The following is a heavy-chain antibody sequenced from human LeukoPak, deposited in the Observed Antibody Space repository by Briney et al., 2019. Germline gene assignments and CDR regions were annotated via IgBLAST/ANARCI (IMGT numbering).Heavy chain of an antibody. Sequence: SETLSLTCTVSGGSISSYYWSWVRQPPGKGLEWIGYISYSGSTNYNPSLKSRVTISVDTSKNQFSLKLSSVTAADTAVYYCARAPGYSYGYWYFDLWGRGTLVTVSS. CDR3: ARAPGYSYGYWYFDL. CDR2: ISYSGST. CDR1: GGSISSYY. V-gene: IGHV4-59*01. D-gene: IGHD5-18*01. J-gene: IGHJ2*01.